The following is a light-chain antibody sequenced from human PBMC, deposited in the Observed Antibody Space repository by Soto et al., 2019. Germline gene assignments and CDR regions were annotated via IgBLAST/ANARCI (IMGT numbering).Light chain of an antibody. CDR1: DSDIGDNNY. V-gene: IGLV2-14*01. J-gene: IGLJ7*01. CDR3: QSYDNNRDYV. CDR2: EVA. Sequence: QSALTQPASVSGSPGQSITISCTGTDSDIGDNNYVSWYQQYPGRAPKLMIYEVANRPSGVSDRFSGSKSGNTASLTILGLQAEDEADYYCQSYDNNRDYVFGSGTQLTVL.